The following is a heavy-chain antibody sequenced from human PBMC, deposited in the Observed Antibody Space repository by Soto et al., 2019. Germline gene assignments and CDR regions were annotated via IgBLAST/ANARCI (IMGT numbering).Heavy chain of an antibody. Sequence: PSETLSLTCTVSGGSISSSSYYWGWIRQPPGKGLEWIGSIYYSGSTYYNPSLKSRVTISVDTSKNQFSLKLSSVTAADTAVYYCVRHDIVVVPAAGRSSNPTAGFDPWGQGTLVTVSS. CDR3: VRHDIVVVPAAGRSSNPTAGFDP. CDR1: GGSISSSSYY. V-gene: IGHV4-39*01. J-gene: IGHJ5*02. CDR2: IYYSGST. D-gene: IGHD2-2*01.